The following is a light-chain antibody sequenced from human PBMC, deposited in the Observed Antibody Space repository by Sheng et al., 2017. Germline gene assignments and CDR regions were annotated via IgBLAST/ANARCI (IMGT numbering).Light chain of an antibody. CDR1: QGISNY. J-gene: IGKJ3*01. CDR3: QKCNSAPFT. CDR2: AAS. V-gene: IGKV1-27*01. Sequence: DIQMTQSPSSLSASVGDRVTITCRASQGISNYLAWYQQKPVRVPKLLIYAASTLQSGVPSRFSGSGSGTDFTLTISSLQPEDVASYYCQKCNSAPFTFGPGTKVDIK.